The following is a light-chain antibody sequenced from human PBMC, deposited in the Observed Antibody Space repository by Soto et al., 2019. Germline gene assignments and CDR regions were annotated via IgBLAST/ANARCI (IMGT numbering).Light chain of an antibody. J-gene: IGLJ1*01. Sequence: QSVLTQPASVSGSPGQSITISCTGTSSDVGGYKYVSWYQHHPGKAPKLMIYEVSNRPSGVSNRFSGSKSGNTASLTISGLQAEDEADYYCSSYSSSNTYVFATGTKVTVL. CDR1: SSDVGGYKY. V-gene: IGLV2-14*01. CDR3: SSYSSSNTYV. CDR2: EVS.